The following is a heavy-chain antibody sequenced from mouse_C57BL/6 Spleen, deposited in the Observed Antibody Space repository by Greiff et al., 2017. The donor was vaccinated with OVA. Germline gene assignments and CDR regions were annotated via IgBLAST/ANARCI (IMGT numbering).Heavy chain of an antibody. CDR1: GYAFSSYW. J-gene: IGHJ4*01. D-gene: IGHD1-1*01. Sequence: QVQLQQSGAELVKPGASVKLSCKASGYAFSSYWMNWVKQRPGQGLEWIGQIYPGDGDTNYNGKFKGKATLTADKSSSTAYMQLSSLTSEDSAVDFCARKDYGSSEAMDYWGQGTSVTVSS. V-gene: IGHV1-80*01. CDR3: ARKDYGSSEAMDY. CDR2: IYPGDGDT.